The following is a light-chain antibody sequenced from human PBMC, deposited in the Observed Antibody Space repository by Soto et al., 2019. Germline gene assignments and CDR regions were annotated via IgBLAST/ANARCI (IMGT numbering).Light chain of an antibody. CDR2: AAS. J-gene: IGKJ1*01. CDR3: QQSYSSPPT. CDR1: QSISNH. V-gene: IGKV1-39*01. Sequence: DIQMPQSPSSLSASVEDRVIITCRASQSISNHLNWYRQKPGKAPKLLIFAASSLQSGVPSRFSGSRSGPDFTLTISSLQPEDFATYYCQQSYSSPPTFGQGTKVDIK.